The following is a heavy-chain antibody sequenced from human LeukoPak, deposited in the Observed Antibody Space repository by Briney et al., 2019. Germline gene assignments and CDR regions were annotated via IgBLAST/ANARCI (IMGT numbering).Heavy chain of an antibody. CDR1: GGTFSSYA. CDR3: ASTIGADPYYFDY. V-gene: IGHV1-69*04. CDR2: IIPILGIA. Sequence: ASVKVSCKASGGTFSSYAISWVRQAPGQGLEWMGRIIPILGIANYARKFQGRVTITADKSTSTAYMELSSLRSEDTAVYYCASTIGADPYYFDYWGQGTLVTVSS. D-gene: IGHD3-3*01. J-gene: IGHJ4*02.